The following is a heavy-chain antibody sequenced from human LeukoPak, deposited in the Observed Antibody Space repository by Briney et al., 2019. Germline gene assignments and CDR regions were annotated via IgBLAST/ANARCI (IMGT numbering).Heavy chain of an antibody. CDR1: GFTFSSYA. J-gene: IGHJ4*02. D-gene: IGHD6-13*01. CDR3: ARDGHNLVPIQFDY. Sequence: QPGGSLRLSCAASGFTFSSYAMHWVRQAPGKGLEWVAVISYDGSNKYYADSVKGRFTISRDNSKNTLYLQMNSLRAEDTAVYYCARDGHNLVPIQFDYWGQGTLVTVSS. CDR2: ISYDGSNK. V-gene: IGHV3-30*04.